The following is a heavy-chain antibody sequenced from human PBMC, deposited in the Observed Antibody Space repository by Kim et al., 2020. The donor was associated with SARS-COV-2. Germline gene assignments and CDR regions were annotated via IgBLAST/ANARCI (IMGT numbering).Heavy chain of an antibody. CDR3: MKEGWVWIGDH. J-gene: IGHJ5*02. D-gene: IGHD5-12*01. Sequence: GGSLRLSCTTSGFTFTGYAMSWVRQAPGKGLEWVASIDDNGGTTYYADSVKGRFTISRDNSKNTLYLQMNSLRAEDTAVYYCMKEGWVWIGDHRGQGT. V-gene: IGHV3-23*01. CDR2: IDDNGGTT. CDR1: GFTFTGYA.